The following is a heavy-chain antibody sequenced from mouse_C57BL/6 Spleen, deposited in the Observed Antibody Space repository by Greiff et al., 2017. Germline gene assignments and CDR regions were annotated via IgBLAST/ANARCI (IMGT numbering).Heavy chain of an antibody. D-gene: IGHD2-4*01. CDR3: ARDHDYDGAWFGY. Sequence: VQLQQPGAELVKPGASVKLSCKASGYTFTSYWMHWVKQRPGQGLEWIGMIHPNSGSTNYNEKFKSKATLTVDKSSSTAYMQLSGLTSEYSAVYDCARDHDYDGAWFGYWGQGILVTVSA. J-gene: IGHJ3*01. V-gene: IGHV1-64*01. CDR2: IHPNSGST. CDR1: GYTFTSYW.